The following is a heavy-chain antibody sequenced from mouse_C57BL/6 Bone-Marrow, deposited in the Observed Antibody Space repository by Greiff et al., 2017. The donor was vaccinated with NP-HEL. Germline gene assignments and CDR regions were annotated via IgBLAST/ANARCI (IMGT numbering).Heavy chain of an antibody. J-gene: IGHJ3*01. Sequence: VKLQQSGAELARPGASVKLSCKASGYTFTSYGISWVKQRTGQGLEWIGEIYPRSGNTYYNEKFKGKATLTADKSSSTAYMELRSLTSEDSAVYFCAKGYYGSSWFAYWGQGTLVTVSA. CDR3: AKGYYGSSWFAY. V-gene: IGHV1-81*01. CDR2: IYPRSGNT. CDR1: GYTFTSYG. D-gene: IGHD1-1*01.